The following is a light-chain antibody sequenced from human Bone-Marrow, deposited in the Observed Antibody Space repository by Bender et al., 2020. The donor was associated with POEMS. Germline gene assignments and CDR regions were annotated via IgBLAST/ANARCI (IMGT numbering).Light chain of an antibody. CDR2: DDS. Sequence: SYVLTQPPSVSVAPGQTARITCGGNNIGSKSVHWYQQKPGQAPVQVVYDDSNRPSGIPERFSGSNSGNTATLTISRVGAGDEADYFCQVWDSSSDHWVFGGGTKLTVL. CDR1: NIGSKS. V-gene: IGLV3-21*02. CDR3: QVWDSSSDHWV. J-gene: IGLJ3*02.